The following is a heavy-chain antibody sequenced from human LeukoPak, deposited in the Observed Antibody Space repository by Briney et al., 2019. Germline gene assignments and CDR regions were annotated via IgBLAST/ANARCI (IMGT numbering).Heavy chain of an antibody. CDR1: GGSISSSNW. CDR2: IYHSGST. V-gene: IGHV4-4*02. J-gene: IGHJ4*02. D-gene: IGHD3-10*01. Sequence: SGTLSLTCAVSGGSISSSNWWSWVRQPPGKGLEWIGEIYHSGSTNYNPSLKSRVTISVDKSKNQFSLKLSSVTAADTAVYYCAREDITMVRGVIIGYFDYWGQGTLVTVSS. CDR3: AREDITMVRGVIIGYFDY.